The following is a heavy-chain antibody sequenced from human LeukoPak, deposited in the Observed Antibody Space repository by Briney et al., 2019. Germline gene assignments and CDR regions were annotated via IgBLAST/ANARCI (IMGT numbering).Heavy chain of an antibody. CDR3: ARDRSDYGKNYLDS. J-gene: IGHJ4*02. CDR2: ISRRGDST. D-gene: IGHD4-17*01. V-gene: IGHV3-64*01. Sequence: PGGSLRLSCTASGFIFSNYGMHSVRQAPGKGLEYVSAISRRGDSTYYAKSVKGRFATSRDNSKSTLYLQMNSLSIEDTAVYYCARDRSDYGKNYLDSWGQGTLVAVSS. CDR1: GFIFSNYG.